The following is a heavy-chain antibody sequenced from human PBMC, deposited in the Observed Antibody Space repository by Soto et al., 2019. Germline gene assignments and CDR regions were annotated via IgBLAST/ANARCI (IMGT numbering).Heavy chain of an antibody. Sequence: PSETLSLTCTVSGGTVSSGDYYWCWIRQPPGKGLEWIGCIYYSGNTYYNPSLKSRVSISVDTSNNQFSLKMSSVTAADTAVYYCARGGYFASWGQGTLVTVSS. V-gene: IGHV4-30-4*01. CDR3: ARGGYFAS. CDR2: IYYSGNT. J-gene: IGHJ4*02. D-gene: IGHD6-13*01. CDR1: GGTVSSGDYY.